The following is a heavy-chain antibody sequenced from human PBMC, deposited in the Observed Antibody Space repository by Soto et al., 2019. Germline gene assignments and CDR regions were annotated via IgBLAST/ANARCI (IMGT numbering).Heavy chain of an antibody. D-gene: IGHD3-22*01. CDR3: GRSYDSSGYYWTANYYYYGMDV. CDR1: GGSISSYY. V-gene: IGHV4-59*01. Sequence: PSETLSLTCTVSGGSISSYYWSWIRQPPGKGLEWIGYIYYSGSTNYNPSLKSRVTISVDTSKNQFSLKLSSVTAADTAVYYCGRSYDSSGYYWTANYYYYGMDVWGQGTTVTVSS. CDR2: IYYSGST. J-gene: IGHJ6*02.